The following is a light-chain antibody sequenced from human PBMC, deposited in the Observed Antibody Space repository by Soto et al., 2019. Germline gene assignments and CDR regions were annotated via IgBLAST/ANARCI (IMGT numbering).Light chain of an antibody. J-gene: IGLJ1*01. CDR2: EVR. CDR3: SSYTTSGTPYV. V-gene: IGLV2-14*01. CDR1: NSDIGSYKY. Sequence: QSALTQPASVSGSPGQSITISCAGSNSDIGSYKYVSWFQQHPGNAPKLIISEVRDRPSGVSTRFSGSKSGNTASLTISGLQPEDEADYYCSSYTTSGTPYVFGTRTKLTVL.